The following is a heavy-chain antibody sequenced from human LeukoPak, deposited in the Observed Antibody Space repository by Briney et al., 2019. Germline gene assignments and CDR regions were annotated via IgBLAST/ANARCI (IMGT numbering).Heavy chain of an antibody. V-gene: IGHV7-4-1*02. J-gene: IGHJ4*02. CDR1: GYTFTSFG. CDR2: INTNTGNP. Sequence: ASVKVSCKTPGYTFTSFGLTWVRQAPGQGLEWMGWINTNTGNPTYAQGFTGRFVFSLDTSVSTAYLQISSLKAEDTAVYYCARDAYYYDSSGYYRLFDYWGQGTLVTVSS. D-gene: IGHD3-22*01. CDR3: ARDAYYYDSSGYYRLFDY.